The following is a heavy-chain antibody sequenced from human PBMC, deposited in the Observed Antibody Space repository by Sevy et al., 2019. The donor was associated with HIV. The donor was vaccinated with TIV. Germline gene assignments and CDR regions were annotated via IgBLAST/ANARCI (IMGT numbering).Heavy chain of an antibody. Sequence: GGSLRLSCVGAGISISSHWMNWVRQSPGKGLEWVSYISSSGTTIKYADSVKGRFTISRDNAKNSLYMQMNSLRAEDTAVYYCARVDANYDKGFDPWGQGTLVTVSS. D-gene: IGHD3-22*01. CDR1: GISISSHW. J-gene: IGHJ5*02. V-gene: IGHV3-48*03. CDR2: ISSSGTTI. CDR3: ARVDANYDKGFDP.